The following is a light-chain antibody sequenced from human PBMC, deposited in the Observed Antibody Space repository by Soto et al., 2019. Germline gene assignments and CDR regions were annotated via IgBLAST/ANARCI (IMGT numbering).Light chain of an antibody. J-gene: IGKJ1*01. CDR3: QQYGSSPRT. Sequence: EIVLTQSPGTLSLSPGERATLSCRASQSVSSSYLAWYQQKPGQAPRLLIYGASSRATVIPGRFSGSGSGTDFTLTISSLEPEDFAVYYCQQYGSSPRTFGQGTKVEIK. CDR1: QSVSSSY. CDR2: GAS. V-gene: IGKV3-20*01.